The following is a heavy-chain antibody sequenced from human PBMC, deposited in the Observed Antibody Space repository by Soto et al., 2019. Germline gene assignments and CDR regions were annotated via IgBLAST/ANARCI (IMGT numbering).Heavy chain of an antibody. CDR3: AKHYDRTFDY. Sequence: EVQLLESGGGLVQPGGSLRLSCAASGLTFGIYAMSWVRQAPGKGLEWVSSISAGGDSTYYTDSVKGRFTISRDNSKKTLYLQMNSLRAEDTAVYYCAKHYDRTFDYWGQGTLVTVSS. CDR1: GLTFGIYA. CDR2: ISAGGDST. D-gene: IGHD3-3*01. J-gene: IGHJ4*02. V-gene: IGHV3-23*01.